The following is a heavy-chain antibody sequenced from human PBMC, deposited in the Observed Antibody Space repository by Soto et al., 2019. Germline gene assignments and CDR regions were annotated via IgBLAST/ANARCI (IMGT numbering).Heavy chain of an antibody. CDR3: ARVAAAAGTSYYYYGKDV. J-gene: IGHJ6*02. V-gene: IGHV1-69*13. Sequence: SVKVSCKASGGTFSSYAISWVRQAPGQGLEWMGGIIPIFGTANYAQKFQGRVTITADESTSTAYMELSSLRSEDTAVYYCARVAAAAGTSYYYYGKDVWGQGTTVTVSS. D-gene: IGHD6-13*01. CDR1: GGTFSSYA. CDR2: IIPIFGTA.